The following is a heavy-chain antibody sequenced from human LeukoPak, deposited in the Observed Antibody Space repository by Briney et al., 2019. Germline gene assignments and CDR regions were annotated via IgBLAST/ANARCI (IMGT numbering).Heavy chain of an antibody. V-gene: IGHV4-59*01. Sequence: PSKTLSLTCTVSGDSIINYYWSWIRQPPGKGLEWLGYIYYNGSTNYNPSLKSRVTISVDPSQNQFSLKLTSVTAADTAVYYCARSGYCTFGDCPWVGWFEPWGQGTLVTVSS. D-gene: IGHD2-8*01. CDR1: GDSIINYY. J-gene: IGHJ5*02. CDR2: IYYNGST. CDR3: ARSGYCTFGDCPWVGWFEP.